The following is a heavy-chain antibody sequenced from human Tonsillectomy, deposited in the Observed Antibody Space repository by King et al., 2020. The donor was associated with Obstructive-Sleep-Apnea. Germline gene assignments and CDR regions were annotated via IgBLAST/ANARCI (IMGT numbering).Heavy chain of an antibody. CDR2: INTNTGNP. CDR3: FRDILTDYSLG. Sequence: QLVQSGSEFKKPGASVKVSCKASGYTFSNYGMNWVRQAPGQGLEWMGWINTNTGNPTYAQGFTGRFVISMDTSVSTAYLQINSLKAEDTAIYYCFRDILTDYSLGWGQGTLVTVSS. V-gene: IGHV7-4-1*02. D-gene: IGHD3-9*01. J-gene: IGHJ4*02. CDR1: GYTFSNYG.